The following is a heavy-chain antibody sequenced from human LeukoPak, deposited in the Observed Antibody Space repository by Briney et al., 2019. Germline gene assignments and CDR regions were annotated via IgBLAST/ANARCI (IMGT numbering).Heavy chain of an antibody. V-gene: IGHV3-30*02. Sequence: TGGSLRLSCVASGFTLSTYGMHWVRQAPGKGLEWVAFIRYDGSDKFYGDSVKGRFTTPRDNSKNTLYLQMSRLRVEDTAVYYCAKDLDCSGGTCHKAFDCWGQGTLVTVSS. CDR2: IRYDGSDK. D-gene: IGHD2-15*01. CDR3: AKDLDCSGGTCHKAFDC. CDR1: GFTLSTYG. J-gene: IGHJ4*02.